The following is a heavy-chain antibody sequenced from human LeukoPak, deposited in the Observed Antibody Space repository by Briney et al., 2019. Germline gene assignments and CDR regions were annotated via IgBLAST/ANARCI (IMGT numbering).Heavy chain of an antibody. V-gene: IGHV4-34*01. CDR1: GITVSSNY. J-gene: IGHJ4*02. CDR2: INHSGST. CDR3: ARKHLGMGIAARRKSPDREEGLSYFDY. D-gene: IGHD6-6*01. Sequence: GSLRLSCAASGITVSSNYMSWVRQAPGKGLEWIGEINHSGSTNYNPSLKSRVTISVDTSKNQFSLKLSSVTAADTAVYYCARKHLGMGIAARRKSPDREEGLSYFDYWGQGTLVTVSS.